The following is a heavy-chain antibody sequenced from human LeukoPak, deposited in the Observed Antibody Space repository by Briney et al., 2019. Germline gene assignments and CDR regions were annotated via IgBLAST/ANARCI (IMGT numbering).Heavy chain of an antibody. CDR3: ARVDPTREYYFDY. D-gene: IGHD2-2*01. CDR1: GGSVSSGSYY. Sequence: PSETLSLTCTVSGGSVSSGSYYWSWIRQPPGKGLECIGYIYYSGRTNYNPTLKSRVTISVDTSKNQFSLKLSSVTVADTAVYYCARVDPTREYYFDYWGQGTLVTVSS. V-gene: IGHV4-61*01. J-gene: IGHJ4*02. CDR2: IYYSGRT.